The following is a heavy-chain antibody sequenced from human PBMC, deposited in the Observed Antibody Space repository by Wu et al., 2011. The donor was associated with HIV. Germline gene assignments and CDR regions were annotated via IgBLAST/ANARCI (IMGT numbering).Heavy chain of an antibody. D-gene: IGHD3-22*01. J-gene: IGHJ4*02. CDR1: GYAFTAYY. Sequence: QIQLVQSGVEVKKPGASVKVSCETSGYAFTAYYIHWIRQVPGQGLEWMGWINPNNGGTTYAQKFQGRVTMTRDTSSSTAYMELSRLRSDDTAVFYCTRGGFYDGSGVNLDQWGQGALVIVSS. CDR2: INPNNGGT. CDR3: TRGGFYDGSGVNLDQ. V-gene: IGHV1-2*02.